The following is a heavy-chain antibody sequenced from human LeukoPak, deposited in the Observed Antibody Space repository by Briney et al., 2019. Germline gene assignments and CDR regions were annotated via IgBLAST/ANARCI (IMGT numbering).Heavy chain of an antibody. D-gene: IGHD3-22*01. J-gene: IGHJ4*02. CDR3: ARETSYYYDSSGYYLPPDY. V-gene: IGHV4-61*02. CDR1: GGTISSGSYY. CDR2: IYTSGST. Sequence: SQTLSLTCTVSGGTISSGSYYWSWIRQPAGTGLEWIGRIYTSGSTNYNPSLKSRVTISVDTSKNQFSLKLSSVTAADTAVYYCARETSYYYDSSGYYLPPDYWGQGTLVTVSS.